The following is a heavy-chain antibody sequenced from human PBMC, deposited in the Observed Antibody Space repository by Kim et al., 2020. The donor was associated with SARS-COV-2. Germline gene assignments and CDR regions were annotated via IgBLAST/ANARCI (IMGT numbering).Heavy chain of an antibody. D-gene: IGHD3-3*01. V-gene: IGHV4-59*01. CDR3: ARYDRPRITIFGVDTYGMDV. Sequence: SETLSLTCTVSGGSISSYYWSWIRQPPGKGLEWIGYIYYSGSTNYNPSLKSRLTISVDTSKNQFSLKLSSVTAADTAVYYCARYDRPRITIFGVDTYGMDVGGQGTTVTVSS. CDR1: GGSISSYY. CDR2: IYYSGST. J-gene: IGHJ6*02.